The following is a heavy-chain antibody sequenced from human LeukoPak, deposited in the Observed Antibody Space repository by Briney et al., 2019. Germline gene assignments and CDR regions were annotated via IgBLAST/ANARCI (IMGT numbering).Heavy chain of an antibody. CDR1: GFTFASYW. J-gene: IGHJ6*03. CDR3: ARGGTGTNYYYYYMDV. CDR2: IHSDEITT. D-gene: IGHD1-7*01. V-gene: IGHV3-74*01. Sequence: GGSLRLSCAASGFTFASYWMHWVRQAPGKGLVWVSRIHSDEITTGYADSVTGRFTISRDNARNTLYLQMDSLRAEDTAVYYCARGGTGTNYYYYYMDVWGKGTTVTVSS.